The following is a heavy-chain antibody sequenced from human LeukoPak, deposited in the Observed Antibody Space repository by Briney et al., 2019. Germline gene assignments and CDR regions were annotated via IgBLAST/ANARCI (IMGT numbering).Heavy chain of an antibody. V-gene: IGHV3-7*03. CDR2: IEQDGGET. J-gene: IGHJ4*02. CDR3: AKPVTATSDY. Sequence: PGGSLRLSCAASGFTFSSYWMTWVRQAPGKGLEWVANIEQDGGETYYVDSVKGRFTISRDNAKNSLSLQMNSLRAEDTAVYYCAKPVTATSDYWGQGTLVTVSS. CDR1: GFTFSSYW. D-gene: IGHD2-21*02.